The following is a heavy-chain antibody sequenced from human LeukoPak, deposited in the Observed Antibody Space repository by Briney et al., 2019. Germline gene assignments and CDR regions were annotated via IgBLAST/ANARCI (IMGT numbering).Heavy chain of an antibody. CDR3: ARTYSERDSVDY. D-gene: IGHD1-26*01. J-gene: IGHJ4*02. V-gene: IGHV4-59*01. Sequence: SETLSLTCTVSGGSISSYYWSWIRQPPGKGLEWIGYIYYSGSTNYNPSLKSRVTISVDTSKNQFSLKLSSVTAADTAVYYCARTYSERDSVDYWGQGTLVTVSS. CDR1: GGSISSYY. CDR2: IYYSGST.